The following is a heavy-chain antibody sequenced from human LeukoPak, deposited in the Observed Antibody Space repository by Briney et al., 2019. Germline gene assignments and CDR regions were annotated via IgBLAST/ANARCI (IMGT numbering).Heavy chain of an antibody. D-gene: IGHD6-19*01. J-gene: IGHJ5*02. V-gene: IGHV3-53*01. CDR1: GFNVATNY. CDR3: AKQDPSSSGWYP. Sequence: AGGSLRLSCVPSGFNVATNYLSWVRQAPGEGLEWISFIHGGGSTQYADSVKGRLIISRGNSKNTLYLQMNSLRAEDTAVYYCAKQDPSSSGWYPWGQGTLVTVSS. CDR2: IHGGGST.